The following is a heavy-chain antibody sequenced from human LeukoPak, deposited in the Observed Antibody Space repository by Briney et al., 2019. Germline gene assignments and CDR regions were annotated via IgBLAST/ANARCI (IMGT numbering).Heavy chain of an antibody. J-gene: IGHJ4*02. V-gene: IGHV4-34*01. CDR3: ARGTSRGWDYLDY. Sequence: SETLSLTCAVYGGSFSGYYWSWIRQPPGKGLEWIGEINHSGSTNYNPSLKSRVTISVDTSKNQFSLKLSSVTAADTAVYYCARGTSRGWDYLDYWGQGTLVTVSS. CDR2: INHSGST. D-gene: IGHD6-19*01. CDR1: GGSFSGYY.